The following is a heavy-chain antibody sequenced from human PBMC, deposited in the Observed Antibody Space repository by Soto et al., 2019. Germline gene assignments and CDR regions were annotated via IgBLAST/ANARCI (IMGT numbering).Heavy chain of an antibody. V-gene: IGHV3-23*01. Sequence: PGGSLRLSCAAPGFSFVNYAMNWVRQAPGKGLEWVSGLSGSGTSTYYADSVKGRFTISRDNSRDTLFLQMNSLTADDTAVYYCAKATTNGGWFNPFDSWGQGALVT. CDR2: LSGSGTST. J-gene: IGHJ4*02. D-gene: IGHD6-19*01. CDR3: AKATTNGGWFNPFDS. CDR1: GFSFVNYA.